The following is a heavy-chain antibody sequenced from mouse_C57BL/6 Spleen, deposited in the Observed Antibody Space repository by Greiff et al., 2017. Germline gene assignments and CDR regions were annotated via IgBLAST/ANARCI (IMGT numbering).Heavy chain of an antibody. CDR3: ARGPITTGKGYYAMDY. D-gene: IGHD1-1*01. Sequence: QVQLQQPGAELVMPGASVKLSCKASGYTFTSYWMHWVKQRPGQGLEWIGEIDPSDSYTNYNQKFKGKSTLTVDKSSSTAYMQLSSLTSEDSAVYYCARGPITTGKGYYAMDYWGQGTSVTVAS. V-gene: IGHV1-69*01. CDR1: GYTFTSYW. CDR2: IDPSDSYT. J-gene: IGHJ4*01.